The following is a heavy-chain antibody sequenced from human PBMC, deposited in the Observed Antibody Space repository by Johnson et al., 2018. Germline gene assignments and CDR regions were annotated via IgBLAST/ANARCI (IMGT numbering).Heavy chain of an antibody. CDR3: VKDGTGNGVVIMYYYYYMDV. CDR1: GFIFNKYA. J-gene: IGHJ6*03. Sequence: QVQLVESGGGVVQPGGSLRLSCAASGFIFNKYATHWVRQAPGKGLEWVAVVWNDGNNKYYADSVKGRFTISRDNSRNTVSLQMNSLRDEDTAVYYCVKDGTGNGVVIMYYYYYMDVWGKGTTVTVSS. D-gene: IGHD3-3*01. V-gene: IGHV3-33*06. CDR2: VWNDGNNK.